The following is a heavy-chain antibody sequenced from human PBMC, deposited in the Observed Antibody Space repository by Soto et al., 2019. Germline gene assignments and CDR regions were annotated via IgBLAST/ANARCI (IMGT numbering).Heavy chain of an antibody. Sequence: QVQLQESGPGLVKPSDTLSLTCTVSGFSISSRNLWGWIRQPPGKGLEWIGHIYYTGAIYHNPSLKSRVTMSVDPSRNQFPLQLSSVTAVDTAVYYCAPIPNVAPPGPIASWGQGALVTVSS. CDR1: GFSISSRNL. CDR3: APIPNVAPPGPIAS. J-gene: IGHJ4*02. CDR2: IYYTGAI. V-gene: IGHV4-28*05. D-gene: IGHD6-13*01.